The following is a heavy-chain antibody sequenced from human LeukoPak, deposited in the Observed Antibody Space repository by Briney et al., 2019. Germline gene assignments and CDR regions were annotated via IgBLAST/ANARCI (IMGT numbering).Heavy chain of an antibody. D-gene: IGHD2-2*01. V-gene: IGHV3-21*01. Sequence: GGSLRLSCAASGFTFSSYSMNWVRLAPGKGLEWVSSISSSSSYIYYADSVKGRFTISRDNAKNSLYLQMNSLRAEDTAVYYCAREGGYCSSTSRPPGPIYYYYGMDVWGQGTTVTVSS. CDR3: AREGGYCSSTSRPPGPIYYYYGMDV. J-gene: IGHJ6*02. CDR1: GFTFSSYS. CDR2: ISSSSSYI.